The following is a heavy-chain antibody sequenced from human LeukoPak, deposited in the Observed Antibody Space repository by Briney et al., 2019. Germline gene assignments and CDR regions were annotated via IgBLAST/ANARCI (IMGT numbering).Heavy chain of an antibody. J-gene: IGHJ6*02. Sequence: PGGSLRLSCAASGFTFSSYWMSWVRQAPGKGREWVANIKQDGSEKYYVDSVKGRFTISRDNAKNSLYLQMNSLRAEDTAVYYCARDAEDYYYGLYYYYGMDVWGQGTTVTVSS. CDR1: GFTFSSYW. CDR2: IKQDGSEK. D-gene: IGHD3-10*01. CDR3: ARDAEDYYYGLYYYYGMDV. V-gene: IGHV3-7*01.